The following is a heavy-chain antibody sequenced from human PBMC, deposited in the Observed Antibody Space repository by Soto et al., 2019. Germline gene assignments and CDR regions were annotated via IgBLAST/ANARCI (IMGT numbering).Heavy chain of an antibody. Sequence: SETLSLTCTVSGGSISSYYWSWMRQPPGKGLEWIGYIYYSGSTNYNPSLKSRVTISVDTSKNQFSLKLSSVTAADTAVYYCARDNIVATIWGDYYYYGMDVWGQGTTVTVSS. V-gene: IGHV4-59*01. D-gene: IGHD5-12*01. CDR1: GGSISSYY. CDR2: IYYSGST. CDR3: ARDNIVATIWGDYYYYGMDV. J-gene: IGHJ6*02.